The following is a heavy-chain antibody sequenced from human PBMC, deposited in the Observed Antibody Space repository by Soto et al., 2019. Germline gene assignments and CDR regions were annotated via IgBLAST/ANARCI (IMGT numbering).Heavy chain of an antibody. V-gene: IGHV1-8*01. CDR3: ARGVGCSGGSCYSAYYYYGMDV. Sequence: QVQLVQSGAEVKKPGASVKVSCKASGYTFTSYDINWVRQATGQGLEWMGWMNPNSGNTGYAQKFQGRVTMTRNTPISTAYMELSSLRSEDTAVYYCARGVGCSGGSCYSAYYYYGMDVWGQGTTVTVSS. D-gene: IGHD2-15*01. CDR1: GYTFTSYD. J-gene: IGHJ6*02. CDR2: MNPNSGNT.